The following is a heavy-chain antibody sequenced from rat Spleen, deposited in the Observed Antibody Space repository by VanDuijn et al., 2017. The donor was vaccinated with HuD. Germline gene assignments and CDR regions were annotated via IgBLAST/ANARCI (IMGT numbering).Heavy chain of an antibody. V-gene: IGHV5-46*01. CDR2: ISYGDSSGHSST. CDR1: GFTFSSFP. D-gene: IGHD1-9*01. J-gene: IGHJ2*01. Sequence: EVQLVESGGGLVQPGRSMRLSCAASGFTFSSFPMAWVRQAPTKGLEWVATISYGDSSGHSSTYYRDSVKGRFTISRDNAKSTLSLQMDSLRSEDTATYYCARRHYGYTDYFDYWGQGVMVTVSS. CDR3: ARRHYGYTDYFDY.